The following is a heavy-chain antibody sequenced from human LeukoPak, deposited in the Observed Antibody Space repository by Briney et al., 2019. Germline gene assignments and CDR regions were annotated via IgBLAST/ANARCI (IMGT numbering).Heavy chain of an antibody. D-gene: IGHD1-26*01. CDR3: AKDSLRERIVGSTTRGVNDY. Sequence: GGSLRLSCAASGFTFSSYGMHWVRQAPGKGLEWVAFIRYDGRNKYYADSVKGRFTISRDNSKNTLYLQMNSLRGEDTAVYYCAKDSLRERIVGSTTRGVNDYWGQGTLVTVSS. V-gene: IGHV3-30*02. CDR2: IRYDGRNK. J-gene: IGHJ4*02. CDR1: GFTFSSYG.